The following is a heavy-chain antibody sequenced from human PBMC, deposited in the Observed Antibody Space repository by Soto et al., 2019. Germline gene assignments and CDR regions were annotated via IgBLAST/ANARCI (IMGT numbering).Heavy chain of an antibody. CDR3: ARTDFDSSSSRWFGP. CDR1: GGSISSYY. Sequence: SETLSLTCTVSGGSISSYYWSWIRQPPGKGLEWIGYIYYSGSTNYNPSLKSRVTISVDTPKNQFSLKLSSVTAADTAVYYCARTDFDSSSSRWFGPWGQGTLVTVSS. D-gene: IGHD6-6*01. J-gene: IGHJ5*02. V-gene: IGHV4-59*01. CDR2: IYYSGST.